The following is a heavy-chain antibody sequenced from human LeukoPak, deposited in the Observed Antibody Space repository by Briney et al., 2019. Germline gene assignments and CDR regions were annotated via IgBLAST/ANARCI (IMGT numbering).Heavy chain of an antibody. D-gene: IGHD5-12*01. CDR2: IYYSGST. CDR1: GGSISSGDYY. Sequence: SETLSLTCTVSGGSISSGDYYWSWIRQPPGKGLEWIGYIYYSGSTYYNPSLKSRVTISVDTSKNQFSLKLSSVTAADTAVYYCARERGYSSYDFDYWGQGTLVTVSS. J-gene: IGHJ4*02. CDR3: ARERGYSSYDFDY. V-gene: IGHV4-30-4*01.